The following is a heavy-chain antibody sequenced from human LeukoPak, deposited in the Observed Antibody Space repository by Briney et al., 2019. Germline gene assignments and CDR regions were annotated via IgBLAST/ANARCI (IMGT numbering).Heavy chain of an antibody. J-gene: IGHJ4*02. Sequence: PGGSLRLSCAASGFTFSNYAMRWVRQAPGKGLEWVSTITSTGDSTYYADSVKGRFTISRDNSKNTVYLQMNSLRADDTAVYFCAKDRESWGSSFDYWGQGTLVTVSS. CDR3: AKDRESWGSSFDY. CDR1: GFTFSNYA. D-gene: IGHD6-6*01. CDR2: ITSTGDST. V-gene: IGHV3-23*01.